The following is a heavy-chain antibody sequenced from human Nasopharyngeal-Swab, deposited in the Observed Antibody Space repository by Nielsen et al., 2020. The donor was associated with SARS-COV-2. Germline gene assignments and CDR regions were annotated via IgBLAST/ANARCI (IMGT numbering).Heavy chain of an antibody. J-gene: IGHJ6*03. Sequence: ARQMPGTGLGGLGIIYPGDSDTRYSPSFQGQVTISADKSISTAYLQWSSLKASDTAMYYCARHERGVGWELLRGYYYYYMDVWGKGTTVTVSS. CDR3: ARHERGVGWELLRGYYYYYMDV. CDR2: IYPGDSDT. V-gene: IGHV5-51*01. D-gene: IGHD1-26*01.